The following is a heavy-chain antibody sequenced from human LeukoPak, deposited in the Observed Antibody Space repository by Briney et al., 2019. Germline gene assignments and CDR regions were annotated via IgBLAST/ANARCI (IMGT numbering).Heavy chain of an antibody. Sequence: GASVKVSCKASGYTFTSYYIHWVRQAPGQGLEWMGWISTNNGNTNYVQNLQGRVTMTTDTSTSTAYMELRSLKSDDTAVYYCARGVTTSFDYWGQGTLVTVSS. D-gene: IGHD4-17*01. V-gene: IGHV1-18*04. CDR3: ARGVTTSFDY. J-gene: IGHJ4*02. CDR2: ISTNNGNT. CDR1: GYTFTSYY.